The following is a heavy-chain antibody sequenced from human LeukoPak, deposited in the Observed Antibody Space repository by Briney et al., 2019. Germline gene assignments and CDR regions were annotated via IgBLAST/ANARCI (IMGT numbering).Heavy chain of an antibody. CDR3: TRAYDSGTYSTFDY. D-gene: IGHD3-10*01. Sequence: GGSLRLSCAASGFTFSSYGMHWVRQAPGKGLEWVAFIRYDGSNKYYADSVKGRFTISRDNAKNTVFLQMNSLRAEDTAVYYCTRAYDSGTYSTFDYWGQGALVTVTS. CDR2: IRYDGSNK. J-gene: IGHJ4*02. CDR1: GFTFSSYG. V-gene: IGHV3-30*02.